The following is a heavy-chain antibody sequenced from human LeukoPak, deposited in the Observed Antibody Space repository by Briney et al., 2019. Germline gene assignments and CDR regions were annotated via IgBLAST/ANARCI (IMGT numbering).Heavy chain of an antibody. CDR2: INAYNGNT. Sequence: ASVKVYCKASGYTFTHYGISWVRQAPAPGHEWMGWINAYNGNTNYPQKLLGRVTMHKDTSTSTAYMVLRSLRSDDTAVYYCARDHSYYYDSSPDYWGQGTLVTVSS. CDR1: GYTFTHYG. J-gene: IGHJ4*02. CDR3: ARDHSYYYDSSPDY. V-gene: IGHV1-18*01. D-gene: IGHD3-22*01.